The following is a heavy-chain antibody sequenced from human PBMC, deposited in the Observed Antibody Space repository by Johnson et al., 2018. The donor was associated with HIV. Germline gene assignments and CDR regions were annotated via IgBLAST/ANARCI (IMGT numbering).Heavy chain of an antibody. Sequence: QVQLVESGGGLVKPGGSLRLSCAASGFTFSDYYMSWIRQAPGKGLEWVSYISSSGSTIYYADSVKGRFTISRDNAKNSLYLQMNGLGPEDTAVYYCAKDGRDDLRAFDIWGQGTMVTVSS. CDR3: AKDGRDDLRAFDI. D-gene: IGHD5-24*01. CDR2: ISSSGSTI. V-gene: IGHV3-11*04. CDR1: GFTFSDYY. J-gene: IGHJ3*02.